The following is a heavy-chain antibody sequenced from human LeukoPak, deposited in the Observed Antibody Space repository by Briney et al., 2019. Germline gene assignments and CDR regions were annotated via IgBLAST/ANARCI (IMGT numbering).Heavy chain of an antibody. D-gene: IGHD3-22*01. V-gene: IGHV1-2*02. CDR1: GYTFTGYY. CDR2: INPNSGGT. Sequence: ASVTVSCKASGYTFTGYYMHWVRQAPGQGLEWMGWINPNSGGTNYAQKFQGRVTMTRDTSISTAYMELSRLRSDDTAVYYCARDHYYYDSSGYYGPDNWFDPWGQGTLVTVSS. CDR3: ARDHYYYDSSGYYGPDNWFDP. J-gene: IGHJ5*02.